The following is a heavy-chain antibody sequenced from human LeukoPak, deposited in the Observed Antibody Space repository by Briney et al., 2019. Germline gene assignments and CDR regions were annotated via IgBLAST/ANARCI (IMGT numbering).Heavy chain of an antibody. J-gene: IGHJ4*02. Sequence: GGTLRLSCAASGFTFSSYAMSWVRQAPGKGLEWVSAISGSGGSTYYADSVKGRFTISRDNSKNTLYLQMNSLRAEDTVVYYCAKGSITMVRGVTLPLGYWGQGTLVTVSS. CDR3: AKGSITMVRGVTLPLGY. D-gene: IGHD3-10*01. CDR1: GFTFSSYA. V-gene: IGHV3-23*01. CDR2: ISGSGGST.